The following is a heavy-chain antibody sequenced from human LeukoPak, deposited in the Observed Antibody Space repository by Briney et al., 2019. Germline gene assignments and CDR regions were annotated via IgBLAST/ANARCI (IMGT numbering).Heavy chain of an antibody. CDR3: ARGGEQQVDDAFDI. CDR1: GCTFTSCD. CDR2: MNANSGNT. D-gene: IGHD3-10*01. Sequence: ASVKVSCKACGCTFTSCDSNWVGRATGRGREWMGWMNANSGNTSYAQKFHARVTMTRNTSISTAYMALSSLRSEDTAVYYCARGGEQQVDDAFDIWGQGTMVTVSS. J-gene: IGHJ3*02. V-gene: IGHV1-8*01.